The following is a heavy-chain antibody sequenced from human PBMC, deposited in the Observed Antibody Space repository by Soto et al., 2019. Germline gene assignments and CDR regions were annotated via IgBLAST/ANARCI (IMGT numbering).Heavy chain of an antibody. Sequence: EVQLVQSGAEVKKPGESLRISCKGSGYSFTSYWISWVRQMPGKGLEWMGRIDPSDSYTNYSPSFQGHVTISADKSISTAYLQWSSLKASDTAMYYGASISSGWYDDDYYGMDVWGQGTTVTVSS. V-gene: IGHV5-10-1*01. D-gene: IGHD6-19*01. CDR3: ASISSGWYDDDYYGMDV. CDR2: IDPSDSYT. CDR1: GYSFTSYW. J-gene: IGHJ6*02.